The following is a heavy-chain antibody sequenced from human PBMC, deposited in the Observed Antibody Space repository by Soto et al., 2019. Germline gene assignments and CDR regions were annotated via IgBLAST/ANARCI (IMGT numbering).Heavy chain of an antibody. CDR1: GGTFSSSA. CDR2: IIPLFRTP. D-gene: IGHD3-3*02. J-gene: IGHJ6*02. Sequence: QVQLVQSGAEVKEPGSSVKVSCQASGGTFSSSALSWVRQAPGQGLEWMGGIIPLFRTPDYAQQFQGRVTXTXDQXTSTAYMELSSLRSEDTAIYYCARDNGRPQLGGNYYYITDVWGQGTTITVSS. V-gene: IGHV1-69*05. CDR3: ARDNGRPQLGGNYYYITDV.